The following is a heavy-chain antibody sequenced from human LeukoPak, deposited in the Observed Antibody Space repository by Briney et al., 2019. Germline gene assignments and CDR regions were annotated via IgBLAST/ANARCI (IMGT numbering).Heavy chain of an antibody. D-gene: IGHD3-10*01. Sequence: GASVKVSGKAAGYSFTAYGMGWLRQAPGQGLEGMGWISGHTGTAIYAQNLQGRVTLTADTFTSTVYMEMRSLRSDDTAVYYCARGGSGDHQEQLGPPGYYHYMDVWGTGTTVTVSS. J-gene: IGHJ6*03. V-gene: IGHV1-18*01. CDR3: ARGGSGDHQEQLGPPGYYHYMDV. CDR1: GYSFTAYG. CDR2: ISGHTGTA.